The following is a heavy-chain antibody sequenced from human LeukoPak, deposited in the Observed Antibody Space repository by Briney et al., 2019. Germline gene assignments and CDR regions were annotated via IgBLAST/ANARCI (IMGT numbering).Heavy chain of an antibody. V-gene: IGHV3-49*04. CDR2: IRSKAFGVAT. D-gene: IGHD3-16*01. CDR1: GYTFCDYA. CDR3: TRDGGTLDY. J-gene: IGHJ4*02. Sequence: PGGSLRLSCTGSGYTFCDYAMSWVRQSPGKGLEWVSVIRSKAFGVATEYAASVKGRFTISRDESKSIAYLQMNSLKTEDTAMYYCTRDGGTLDYWGQGTLVTVSS.